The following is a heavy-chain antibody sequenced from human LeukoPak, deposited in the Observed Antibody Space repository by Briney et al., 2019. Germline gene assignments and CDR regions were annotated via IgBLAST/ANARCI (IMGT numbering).Heavy chain of an antibody. CDR1: GGTFSSYA. V-gene: IGHV1-3*01. J-gene: IGHJ4*02. CDR3: ARGVYYMDY. Sequence: ASVKVSCKASGGTFSSYAISWVRQAPGQGLEWMGWINAGNGNTKYSQKFQGRVTITRDTSASTAYMELSSLRSEDTAVYYCARGVYYMDYWGQGTLVTVSS. CDR2: INAGNGNT.